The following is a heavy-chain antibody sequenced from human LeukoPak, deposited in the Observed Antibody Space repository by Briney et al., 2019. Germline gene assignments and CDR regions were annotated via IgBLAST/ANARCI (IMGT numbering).Heavy chain of an antibody. D-gene: IGHD3-22*01. CDR1: GYTFTGYY. J-gene: IGHJ3*02. Sequence: GASVKVSCKASGYTFTGYYMHWVRQAPGQGLEWMGRINPNSGGTNYAQKFQGRVTMTRDTSISTAYMELSRLRSDDTAVYYCAQLITYYYDSSGYYGIAFDIWGQGTMVTVSS. V-gene: IGHV1-2*06. CDR2: INPNSGGT. CDR3: AQLITYYYDSSGYYGIAFDI.